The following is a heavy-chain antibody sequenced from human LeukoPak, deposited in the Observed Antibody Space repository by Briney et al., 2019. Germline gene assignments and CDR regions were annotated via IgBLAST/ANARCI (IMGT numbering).Heavy chain of an antibody. CDR1: GFTFSSYA. D-gene: IGHD2-21*01. V-gene: IGHV3-23*01. CDR2: ISGSGSST. Sequence: SGGSLRLSCAASGFTFSSYAMSWVRQAPGKGLEWVSAISGSGSSTYYADSVKGRFTISRDNSKNTLYLQMNSLRAEDTAVYYCAKVVYCGGDCYSAAFDIWGQGTMVTVSS. J-gene: IGHJ3*02. CDR3: AKVVYCGGDCYSAAFDI.